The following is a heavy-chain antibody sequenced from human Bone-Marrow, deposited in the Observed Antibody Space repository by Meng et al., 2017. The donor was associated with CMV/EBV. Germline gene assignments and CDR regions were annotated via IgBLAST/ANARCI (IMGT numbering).Heavy chain of an antibody. CDR1: GFTFSDYY. CDR2: ISSSGSTI. V-gene: IGHV3-11*04. CDR3: AIIAAAWRDY. D-gene: IGHD6-13*01. J-gene: IGHJ4*02. Sequence: GESLKISCAASGFTFSDYYMSWIRQAPGKGLEWVSYISSSGSTIYYADSVKGRFTISRDNSKNTLYLQMNSLRAEDTAVYYCAIIAAAWRDYWGQGTRVTVSS.